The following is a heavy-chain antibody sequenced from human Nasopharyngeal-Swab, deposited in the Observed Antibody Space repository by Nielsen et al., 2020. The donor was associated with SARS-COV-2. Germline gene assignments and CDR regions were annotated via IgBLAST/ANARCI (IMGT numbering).Heavy chain of an antibody. J-gene: IGHJ6*02. V-gene: IGHV1-18*01. Sequence: ASVKVSCKASGYTFTSYGISWVRQAPGQGLEWMGWISVYNGNTNYAQNLQGRVTMTTDTSTSTAYMELRSLRSGDTAVYYCARGSVYYYYGMDVWGQGTTVTVSS. CDR1: GYTFTSYG. CDR3: ARGSVYYYYGMDV. CDR2: ISVYNGNT.